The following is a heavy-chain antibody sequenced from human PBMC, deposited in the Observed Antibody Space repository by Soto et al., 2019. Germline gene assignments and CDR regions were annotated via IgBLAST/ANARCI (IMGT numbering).Heavy chain of an antibody. V-gene: IGHV5-10-1*01. CDR1: GYSFTSYW. J-gene: IGHJ6*02. CDR2: IDPSDSYT. D-gene: IGHD6-13*01. CDR3: ASRSGAAAGNYYVMDV. Sequence: PGESLKISCKGSGYSFTSYWISWVRQMPGKGLEWMGRIDPSDSYTNYSPSFQGHVTISADKSISTAYLQWSSLKASDTAMYYCASRSGAAAGNYYVMDVWGQGTTVTVSS.